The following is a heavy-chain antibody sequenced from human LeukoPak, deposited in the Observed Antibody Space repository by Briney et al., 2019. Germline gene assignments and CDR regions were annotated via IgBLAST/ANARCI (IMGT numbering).Heavy chain of an antibody. V-gene: IGHV4-34*01. D-gene: IGHD2/OR15-2a*01. CDR2: INHSGST. CDR1: GGSFSGYY. CDR3: ARASTSSANWFDP. J-gene: IGHJ5*02. Sequence: SETLSLTCAVYGGSFSGYYWSWIGQPPGKGLEGIGEINHSGSTNYNPSLKSRVTISVDTSKNQFSLKLSSVTAADTAVYYCARASTSSANWFDPWGQGTLVTVSS.